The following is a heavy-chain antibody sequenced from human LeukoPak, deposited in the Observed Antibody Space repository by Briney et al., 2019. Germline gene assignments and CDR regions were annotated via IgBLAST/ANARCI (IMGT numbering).Heavy chain of an antibody. V-gene: IGHV3-21*01. J-gene: IGHJ4*02. CDR3: ARDFMIAAAFDY. CDR2: ISSSSSYI. CDR1: GFTFSSYS. Sequence: GGSLRLSCAASGFTFSSYSMNWVRQAPGKGLEWVSSISSSSSYIYYADSVKGRFTISRDNAKNSLYLQMNSLRAEDTAVYYCARDFMIAAAFDYWGQGTLVTVSS. D-gene: IGHD6-13*01.